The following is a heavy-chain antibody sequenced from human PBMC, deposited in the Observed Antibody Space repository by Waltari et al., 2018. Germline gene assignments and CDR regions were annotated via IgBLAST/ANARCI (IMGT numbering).Heavy chain of an antibody. D-gene: IGHD2-21*01. Sequence: QVQLVQSGAEVKKPGSSVTVSCKASGGTFSSYAISWVRQAPGQGLEWMGGIIPIFGTANYAQKFQGRVTITADESTSTAYMELSSLRSEDTAVYYCAENYCGGDCYYYYGMDVWGQGTTVTVSS. CDR3: AENYCGGDCYYYYGMDV. J-gene: IGHJ6*02. V-gene: IGHV1-69*13. CDR2: IIPIFGTA. CDR1: GGTFSSYA.